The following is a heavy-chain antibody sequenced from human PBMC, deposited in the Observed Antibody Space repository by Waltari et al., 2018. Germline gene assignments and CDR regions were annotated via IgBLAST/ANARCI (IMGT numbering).Heavy chain of an antibody. D-gene: IGHD3-10*01. CDR2: IYHSGSP. CDR1: GDSITDYY. J-gene: IGHJ4*02. CDR3: ARVRGRVEKWWFGELLFDY. Sequence: QVQLQETGPGLVKPSETLSLTCTVSGDSITDYYWSWIRQPPGKGLEWIGYIYHSGSPNYNPSRKGRLTISKDMSKNQFSLKLSSMTAADTAVYYCARVRGRVEKWWFGELLFDYWGQGILVSVSS. V-gene: IGHV4-59*01.